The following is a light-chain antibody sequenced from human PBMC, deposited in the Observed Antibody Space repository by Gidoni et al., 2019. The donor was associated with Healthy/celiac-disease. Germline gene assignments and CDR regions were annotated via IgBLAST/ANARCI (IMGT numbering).Light chain of an antibody. CDR3: CSYAGSYTLV. CDR1: SSDVGGYND. CDR2: DVS. Sequence: QSALTQPRSVSGSPGQSVTITCTGTSSDVGGYNDVSWYQQHPGKAPKLMIYDVSKRPSGVPDRFSGSKSGNTASLTISGLQAEDEVDYYCCSYAGSYTLVFGGGTKLTVL. J-gene: IGLJ3*02. V-gene: IGLV2-11*01.